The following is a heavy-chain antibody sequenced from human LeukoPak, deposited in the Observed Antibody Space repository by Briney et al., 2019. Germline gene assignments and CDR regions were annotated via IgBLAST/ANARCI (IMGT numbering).Heavy chain of an antibody. CDR3: ARGPYYYDSSQNLDY. Sequence: GGSLILSCAASGFTFSTYAMHWVRQAPGKGLEWVAVISYDGSNKYYADSVKGRFTISRDNSKNTLFVQMNSLRAEDTAVYYCARGPYYYDSSQNLDYWGQGTLVTVSS. D-gene: IGHD3-22*01. V-gene: IGHV3-30-3*01. CDR1: GFTFSTYA. J-gene: IGHJ4*02. CDR2: ISYDGSNK.